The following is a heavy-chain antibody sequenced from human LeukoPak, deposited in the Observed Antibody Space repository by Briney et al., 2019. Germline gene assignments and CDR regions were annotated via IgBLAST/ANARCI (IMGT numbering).Heavy chain of an antibody. D-gene: IGHD3-22*01. J-gene: IGHJ4*02. CDR1: GGSISSGDYY. V-gene: IGHV4-39*01. CDR2: IYYSGST. CDR3: ATYYYDSSGPGD. Sequence: SETLSLTCTVSGGSISSGDYYWSWIRQPPGKGLEWIGSIYYSGSTYYNPSLKSRVTISVDTSKNQFSLKLSSVTAADTAVYYCATYYYDSSGPGDWGQGTLVTVSS.